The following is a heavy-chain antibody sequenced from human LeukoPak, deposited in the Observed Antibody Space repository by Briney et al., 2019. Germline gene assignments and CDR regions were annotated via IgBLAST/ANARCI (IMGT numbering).Heavy chain of an antibody. CDR3: ARYKLDAFDI. CDR1: GGSISSDGYS. V-gene: IGHV4-30-2*01. J-gene: IGHJ3*02. D-gene: IGHD1-1*01. CDR2: IYQSGNT. Sequence: SQTLSLTFAVSGGSISSDGYSWSWIRQPPGKGLEWIGYIYQSGNTYYKSSLKSRVTISVDRSKNQFSLKLSTVTAADTAVYYCARYKLDAFDIWGQGTMVTVSS.